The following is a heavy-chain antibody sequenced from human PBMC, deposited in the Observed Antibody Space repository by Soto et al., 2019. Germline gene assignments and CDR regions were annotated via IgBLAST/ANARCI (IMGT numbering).Heavy chain of an antibody. CDR3: ARLPYSSSWYSPPYYFDY. D-gene: IGHD6-13*01. CDR2: IYPGDSDT. Sequence: GESLKISCKGSGYSFTSYWIGWVRQMPGKGLEWMGIIYPGDSDTRYSPSFQGQVTISADKSISTAYLQWSSLKASDTAMYYCARLPYSSSWYSPPYYFDYWGQGTLVTVSS. J-gene: IGHJ4*02. V-gene: IGHV5-51*01. CDR1: GYSFTSYW.